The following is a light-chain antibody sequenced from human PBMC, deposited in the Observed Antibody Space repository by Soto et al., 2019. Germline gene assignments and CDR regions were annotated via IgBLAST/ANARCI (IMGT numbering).Light chain of an antibody. Sequence: QSALTQSASVSGSPGQSITISCTGTSSDVGGYNFVSWYQQYPGKAPKLMIYEVNNRPSGVSNRFSGSKSGNTASLTISGLRAEDEADYYCSSWTSRTTQVLGGGTKVTVL. V-gene: IGLV2-14*01. CDR1: SSDVGGYNF. J-gene: IGLJ3*02. CDR2: EVN. CDR3: SSWTSRTTQV.